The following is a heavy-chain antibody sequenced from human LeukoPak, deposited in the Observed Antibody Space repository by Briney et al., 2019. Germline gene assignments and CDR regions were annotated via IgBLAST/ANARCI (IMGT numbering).Heavy chain of an antibody. D-gene: IGHD3/OR15-3a*01. Sequence: PGGSLRLSCAASGFTFRNYTMNWVRQAPGKGLEWVSSITIIGSYIYYADSVKGRFTVSRDNAKNSLSLQMSSLIAEDTAVYYCAAGLGGVDYWGQGTLVTVSS. CDR1: GFTFRNYT. V-gene: IGHV3-21*01. CDR2: ITIIGSYI. J-gene: IGHJ4*02. CDR3: AAGLGGVDY.